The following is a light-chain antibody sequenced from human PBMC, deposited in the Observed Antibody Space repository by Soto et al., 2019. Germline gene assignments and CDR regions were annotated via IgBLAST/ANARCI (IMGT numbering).Light chain of an antibody. V-gene: IGKV3-20*01. CDR3: QQYGSSPYT. CDR1: QSVSSSY. CDR2: GSS. J-gene: IGKJ2*01. Sequence: EIVLTQSPGTLSLSPGERATLSCRASQSVSSSYLAWYQQKPGQAPRLLFYGSSSRATGIPDRFSGIGSGTDFTLTISRLDPEDFSVYYCQQYGSSPYTFGQGTKLEI.